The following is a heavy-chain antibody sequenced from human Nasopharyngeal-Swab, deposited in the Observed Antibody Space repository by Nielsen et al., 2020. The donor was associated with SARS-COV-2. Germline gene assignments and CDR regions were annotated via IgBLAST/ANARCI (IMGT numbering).Heavy chain of an antibody. Sequence: SQTLSLTCAISGDSVSSNTAAWNWIRQSPSRGLEWLGGTYYRSMWNNDYAVSVRGRITINPDPSKNQFSLQLNSVTPEDTAVYYCARIAVAVSPVWGQGTLVTVSS. CDR3: ARIAVAVSPV. D-gene: IGHD6-19*01. V-gene: IGHV6-1*01. CDR2: TYYRSMWNN. J-gene: IGHJ4*02. CDR1: GDSVSSNTAA.